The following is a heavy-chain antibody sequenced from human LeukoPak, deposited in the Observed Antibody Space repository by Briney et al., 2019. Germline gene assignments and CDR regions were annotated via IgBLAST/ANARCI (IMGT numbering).Heavy chain of an antibody. D-gene: IGHD2-15*01. CDR3: ARALWVVVVVAAAFDY. CDR1: GASISDYY. CDR2: IYNTGTT. V-gene: IGHV4-59*01. J-gene: IGHJ4*02. Sequence: SETLSLTCTVSGASISDYYWSWIRQPPGKGLEWIGYIYNTGTTNYNPSLKSRVTISVDTSRNQFSLRLTSVAASDTAVYYCARALWVVVVVAAAFDYWGQGTLVTVSS.